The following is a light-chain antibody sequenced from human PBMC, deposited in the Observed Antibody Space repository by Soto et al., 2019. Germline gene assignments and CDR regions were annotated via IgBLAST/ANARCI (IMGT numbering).Light chain of an antibody. V-gene: IGKV3-20*01. CDR1: QTISSSY. CDR3: QQYGNSQVT. J-gene: IGKJ3*01. CDR2: GAS. Sequence: EIVLTQSPGTLSLSPGERVTLSCRASQTISSSYLAWYQQKPGQAPRLLIYGASSRATGIPDRFSGSGSGTDFTLTISRLEPEDFAVYYCQQYGNSQVTFGPGTKVDIK.